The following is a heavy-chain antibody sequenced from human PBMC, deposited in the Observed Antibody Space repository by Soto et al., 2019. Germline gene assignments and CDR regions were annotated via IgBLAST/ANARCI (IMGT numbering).Heavy chain of an antibody. J-gene: IGHJ4*02. V-gene: IGHV1-2*02. CDR2: INPNSGGT. CDR1: GYTFTGYY. Sequence: WASVKVSCKASGYTFTGYYMHWVRQAPGQGLEWMGWINPNSGGTNYAQKFQGRVTMTRDTSISTAYMELSRLRSDDTAVYYCARAPQPVDITMIVVVIPPDYWGQGTLVTVS. D-gene: IGHD3-22*01. CDR3: ARAPQPVDITMIVVVIPPDY.